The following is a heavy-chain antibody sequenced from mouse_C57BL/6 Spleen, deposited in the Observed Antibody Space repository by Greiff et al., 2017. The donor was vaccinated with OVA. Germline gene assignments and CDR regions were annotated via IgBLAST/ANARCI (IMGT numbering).Heavy chain of an antibody. CDR3: ARYGRSYDY. CDR2: IVPSDSDT. V-gene: IGHV1-50*01. D-gene: IGHD1-1*01. CDR1: GYTFTSYW. Sequence: VQLHQPGAELVKPGASVKLSCKASGYTFTSYWMPWVKQRPGQGLEWIGEIVPSDSDTNYNQKFKGKATLTVDTSSSTAYMQLSSLTSEDSAVYYCARYGRSYDYWGQGTTHTVSS. J-gene: IGHJ2*01.